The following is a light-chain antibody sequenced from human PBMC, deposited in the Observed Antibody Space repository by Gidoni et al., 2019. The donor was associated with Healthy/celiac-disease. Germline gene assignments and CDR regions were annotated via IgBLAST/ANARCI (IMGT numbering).Light chain of an antibody. CDR1: SSDGGGYNY. V-gene: IGLV2-14*01. CDR2: DVS. CDR3: SSYTSSRHYV. J-gene: IGLJ1*01. Sequence: QSALTQPASVSGSPGQSITISCTGTSSDGGGYNYVSWYQQHPGKAPKLMIYDVSNRPSGVSNRFSGSKSGNTASLTISGLQAEDEAEYYCSSYTSSRHYVFGTGTKVTVL.